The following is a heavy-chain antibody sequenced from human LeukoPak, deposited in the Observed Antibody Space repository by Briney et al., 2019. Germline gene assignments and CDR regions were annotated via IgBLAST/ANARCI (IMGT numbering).Heavy chain of an antibody. D-gene: IGHD3-10*01. CDR3: ALEVDYGSGSYSEVDY. Sequence: ASVKVSCKASGYTFTSYYMHWVRQAPGQGLEWMGGIIPIFGTANYAQKFQGRVTITADESTSTAYMELSSLRSGDTAVYYCALEVDYGSGSYSEVDYWGQGTLVTVSS. J-gene: IGHJ4*02. CDR1: GYTFTSYY. CDR2: IIPIFGTA. V-gene: IGHV1-69*13.